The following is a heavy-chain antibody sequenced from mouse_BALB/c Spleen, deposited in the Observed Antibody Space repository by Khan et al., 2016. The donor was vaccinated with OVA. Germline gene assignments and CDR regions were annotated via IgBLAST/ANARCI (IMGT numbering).Heavy chain of an antibody. J-gene: IGHJ4*01. CDR2: ISYDGRN. Sequence: EVQLQESGPGLVKPSQSLSLTCSVTGYSITSVYYCNWIRQFPGNKLEWMGYISYDGRNKYNTSLKNRVSITRDTSKNQFFLKLNSVPTEDTATYYCARGERYYAMDYWGQGTSVTVSS. CDR1: GYSITSVYY. CDR3: ARGERYYAMDY. V-gene: IGHV3-6*02.